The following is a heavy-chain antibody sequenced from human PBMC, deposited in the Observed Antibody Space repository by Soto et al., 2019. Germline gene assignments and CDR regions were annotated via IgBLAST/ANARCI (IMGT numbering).Heavy chain of an antibody. Sequence: SETLSLTCSVSGGSIRSGGYYWSWIRQQPGKGLEWIGYIYYSGSTSYNPSLKSRLTISVDTSKNQFSLELSSVTAADTAVYYCARTRTLGGVYTYGSLIDYWGQGTLVTVSS. J-gene: IGHJ4*02. CDR2: IYYSGST. CDR1: GGSIRSGGYY. D-gene: IGHD5-18*01. V-gene: IGHV4-31*03. CDR3: ARTRTLGGVYTYGSLIDY.